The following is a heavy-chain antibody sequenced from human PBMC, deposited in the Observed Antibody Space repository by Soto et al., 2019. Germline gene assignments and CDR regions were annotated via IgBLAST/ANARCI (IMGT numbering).Heavy chain of an antibody. CDR2: IYHSGST. V-gene: IGHV4-30-4*01. Sequence: SETLSLTCTVSGGSISSGDYYWSWIRQPPGKGLEWIGYIYHSGSTYYNPSLKSRVTISINTSRNQFSLKLSSVTAADTAVYYCARDHPHSYGVYYFDYWGQGTPVTVSS. D-gene: IGHD5-18*01. CDR3: ARDHPHSYGVYYFDY. CDR1: GGSISSGDYY. J-gene: IGHJ4*02.